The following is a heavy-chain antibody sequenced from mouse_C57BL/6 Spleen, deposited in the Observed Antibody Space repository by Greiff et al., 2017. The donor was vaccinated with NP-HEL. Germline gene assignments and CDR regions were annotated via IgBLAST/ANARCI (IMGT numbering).Heavy chain of an antibody. D-gene: IGHD3-1*01. CDR3: TGSGEGNWYFDV. CDR1: GYTFTDYE. J-gene: IGHJ1*03. Sequence: QVQLQQSGAELVRPGASVTLSCKASGYTFTDYEMHWVKQTPVHGLEWIGAIDPETGGTAYNQKFKGKAILTADKSSSTAYMELRSLTSEDSAVYYCTGSGEGNWYFDVWGTGTTVTVSS. V-gene: IGHV1-15*01. CDR2: IDPETGGT.